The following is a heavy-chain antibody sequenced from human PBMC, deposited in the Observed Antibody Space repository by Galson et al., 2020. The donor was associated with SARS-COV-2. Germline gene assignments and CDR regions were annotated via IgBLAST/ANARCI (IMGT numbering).Heavy chain of an antibody. J-gene: IGHJ6*02. D-gene: IGHD5-12*01. V-gene: IGHV3-7*01. CDR1: GFTFSSYW. CDR3: ARDIYSGYDYYYYGMDV. Sequence: GGSLRLSCAASGFTFSSYWMSWVRQAPGKGLEWVANIKQDGSEKYYVDSVKGRFTISRDNAKNSLYLQMNSLRAEDTAVYYCARDIYSGYDYYYYGMDVWGQGTTVTVSS. CDR2: IKQDGSEK.